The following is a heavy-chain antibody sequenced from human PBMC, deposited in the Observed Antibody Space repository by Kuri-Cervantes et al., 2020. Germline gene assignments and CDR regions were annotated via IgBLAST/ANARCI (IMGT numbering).Heavy chain of an antibody. J-gene: IGHJ4*02. Sequence: GSLRLSCTVSGGSVSSGSYYWSWIRQPPGKGLEWIGYIYYSGSTNYNPSLKSRVTISVDTSKNQFSLKLTSVTAADTAVYYCARDRLAMVVWGQGALVTVSS. CDR1: GGSVSSGSYY. CDR3: ARDRLAMVV. D-gene: IGHD5-18*01. CDR2: IYYSGST. V-gene: IGHV4-61*01.